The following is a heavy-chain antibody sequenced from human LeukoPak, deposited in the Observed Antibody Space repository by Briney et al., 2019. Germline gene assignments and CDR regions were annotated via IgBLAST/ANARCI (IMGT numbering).Heavy chain of an antibody. Sequence: PGGSLRLSCAASGFTLSSYSMNWVRQAPGKGLEWVSSISSRSSYIYYADSVKGLFTISRDNAKNSLYLQMSNLRAEDTAVYFCARGGGLDVWGQGATVTVSS. CDR1: GFTLSSYS. CDR3: ARGGGLDV. CDR2: ISSRSSYI. V-gene: IGHV3-21*04. D-gene: IGHD3-16*01. J-gene: IGHJ6*02.